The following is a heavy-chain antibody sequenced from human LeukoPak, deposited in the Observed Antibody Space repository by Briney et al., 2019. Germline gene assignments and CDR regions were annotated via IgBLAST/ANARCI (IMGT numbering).Heavy chain of an antibody. J-gene: IGHJ5*02. V-gene: IGHV4-34*01. D-gene: IGHD2-2*02. CDR3: ARDRYYCSSTSCYRRNWFDP. CDR2: INHSGST. CDR1: GESFSGYY. Sequence: PSETLSLTCAVYGESFSGYYWSWIRQPPGKGLEWIGEINHSGSTNYNPSLKSRVTISVDTSKNQFSLKLSSVTAADTAVYYCARDRYYCSSTSCYRRNWFDPWGQGTLVTVSS.